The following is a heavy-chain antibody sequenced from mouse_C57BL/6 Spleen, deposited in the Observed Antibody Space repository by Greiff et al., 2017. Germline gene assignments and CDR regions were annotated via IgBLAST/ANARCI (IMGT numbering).Heavy chain of an antibody. J-gene: IGHJ1*03. CDR3: ARHCETDGYFDV. CDR2: ISSGCSYT. D-gene: IGHD4-1*01. Sequence: EVKVVESGGDLVKPGASLKLSCAASGFTFSSYGMSWVRQTPDKRLEWVATISSGCSYTYYPDSVKGRFTISRDNAKNTLYLQMSSLKSEDTAMYYCARHCETDGYFDVWGTGTTVTVSS. V-gene: IGHV5-6*01. CDR1: GFTFSSYG.